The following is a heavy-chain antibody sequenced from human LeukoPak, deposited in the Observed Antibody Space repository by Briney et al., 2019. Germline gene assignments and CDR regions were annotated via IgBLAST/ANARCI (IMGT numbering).Heavy chain of an antibody. V-gene: IGHV3-33*01. CDR1: GFTLSSYG. J-gene: IGHJ4*02. CDR3: AREGDSSGSLFYFDY. CDR2: IWYDGSNK. Sequence: GGSLRLSCAASGFTLSSYGMHWVRQAPGKGLEGVAVIWYDGSNKYYADSVKGRFTISRDNSKNTLYLQMNSLRAEDTAVYYCAREGDSSGSLFYFDYWGQGTLVTVSS. D-gene: IGHD3-22*01.